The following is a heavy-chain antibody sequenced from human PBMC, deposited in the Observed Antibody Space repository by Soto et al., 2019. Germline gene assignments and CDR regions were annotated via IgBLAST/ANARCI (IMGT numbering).Heavy chain of an antibody. CDR1: GFTFINYA. CDR2: ISASGST. J-gene: IGHJ5*02. V-gene: IGHV3-23*01. CDR3: AKDLTGATCA. D-gene: IGHD7-27*01. Sequence: EVQVLESGGALVQPGGSLRLSCTTSGFTFINYAFNWVRQAPGRGLEWVSAISASGSTYYADSVKGRFTISRDISKNSLFLQMNSLRVEATAVYFCAKDLTGATCAWGQGTVVTVSS.